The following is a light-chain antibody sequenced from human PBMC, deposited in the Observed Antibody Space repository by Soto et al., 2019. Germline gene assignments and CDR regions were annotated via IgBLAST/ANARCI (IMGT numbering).Light chain of an antibody. CDR1: QNIKNY. Sequence: DIQMTQSPFSLSASVGDRVTISCRPSQNIKNYLNWYQQRPEKAPKLLIFAASTLQSGVPSRFSGSGSGTDFTLTISSLQPEDFATYYCQQSYSTRLTFGGGTKVEI. CDR3: QQSYSTRLT. CDR2: AAS. J-gene: IGKJ4*01. V-gene: IGKV1-39*01.